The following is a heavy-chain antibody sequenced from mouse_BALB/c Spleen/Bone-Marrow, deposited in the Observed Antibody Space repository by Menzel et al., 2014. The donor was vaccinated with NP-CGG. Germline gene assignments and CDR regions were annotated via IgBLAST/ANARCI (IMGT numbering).Heavy chain of an antibody. CDR3: TRSNYGYWYFDV. CDR2: INPSNGGT. D-gene: IGHD1-1*01. Sequence: QGQLKQSGAELVKPGASVKLSCKASGYTFSSYYMYWVKQRPGQGLEWIGEINPSNGGTKFNEKFKSKATLTVDKSSSTAYMQLSSLTSEDSAVYYCTRSNYGYWYFDVWGAGTTVTVSS. CDR1: GYTFSSYY. V-gene: IGHV1S81*02. J-gene: IGHJ1*01.